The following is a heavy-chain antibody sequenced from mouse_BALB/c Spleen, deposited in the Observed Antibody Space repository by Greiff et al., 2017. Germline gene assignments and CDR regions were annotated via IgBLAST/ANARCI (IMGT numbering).Heavy chain of an antibody. V-gene: IGHV1-5*01. J-gene: IGHJ2*01. D-gene: IGHD1-1*01. CDR1: GYTFTSYW. CDR3: TRLTTVVANFDY. CDR2: IYPGNSDT. Sequence: VQLQQSGTVLARPGASVKMSCKASGYTFTSYWMHWVKQRPGQGLEWIGAIYPGNSDTSYNQKFKGKAKLTAVTSTSTAYMELSSLTNEDSAVYYCTRLTTVVANFDYWGQGTTLTVSS.